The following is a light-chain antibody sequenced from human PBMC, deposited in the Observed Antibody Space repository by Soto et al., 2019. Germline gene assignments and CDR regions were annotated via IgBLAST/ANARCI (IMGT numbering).Light chain of an antibody. CDR2: KAS. V-gene: IGKV1-5*03. CDR3: QHYNSYSEA. J-gene: IGKJ1*01. Sequence: DIQMTQSPSTLSGSVGDRVTITCRASQTISSWLAWYQQKPGKAPKLLIYKASTLKSGVPSRCSGSGSGTEFTLTISSLQPDDFATDYCQHYNSYSEAFGQGTKVDI. CDR1: QTISSW.